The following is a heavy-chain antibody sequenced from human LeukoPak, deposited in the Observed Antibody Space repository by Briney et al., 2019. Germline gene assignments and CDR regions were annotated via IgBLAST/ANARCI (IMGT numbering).Heavy chain of an antibody. CDR3: GRVGCTGGNCKPYAYYATDV. CDR2: IWYDGSDK. Sequence: TGGSLRLSCAASGFTFNTYAMHWGRQAPGKGVEWVAIIWYDGSDKYYADSVRGRFTISRDNSKNPLYLQMNSLRAEDTAVYYCGRVGCTGGNCKPYAYYATDVWGQGTTVTVSS. CDR1: GFTFNTYA. D-gene: IGHD2-15*01. J-gene: IGHJ6*02. V-gene: IGHV3-33*01.